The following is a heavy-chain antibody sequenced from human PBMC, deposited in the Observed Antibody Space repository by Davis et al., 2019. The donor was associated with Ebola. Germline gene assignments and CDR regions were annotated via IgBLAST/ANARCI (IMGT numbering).Heavy chain of an antibody. J-gene: IGHJ6*04. Sequence: AASVKVSCKASGYTFTSYYMHWVRQAPGQGLEWMGIINPSGGSTSYAQKFQGRVTMTTDTSTSTAYMELRSLRSADTAVYYCARDGISVVVDRGMDVWGKGATVTVSS. CDR1: GYTFTSYY. D-gene: IGHD2-2*01. V-gene: IGHV1-46*01. CDR2: INPSGGST. CDR3: ARDGISVVVDRGMDV.